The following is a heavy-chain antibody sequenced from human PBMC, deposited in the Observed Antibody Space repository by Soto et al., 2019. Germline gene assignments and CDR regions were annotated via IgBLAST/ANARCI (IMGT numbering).Heavy chain of an antibody. CDR2: IIPIFGTA. J-gene: IGHJ6*02. CDR1: GGTFSSYA. CDR3: ARASSGYYPRYDYYYGMDV. V-gene: IGHV1-69*13. Sequence: SVKVSCKASGGTFSSYAISWVRQAPGQGLEWMGGIIPIFGTANYAQKFQGRVTITADESTSTAYMELSSLRSEDTAVYYCARASSGYYPRYDYYYGMDVWGQGPTVTVSS. D-gene: IGHD3-22*01.